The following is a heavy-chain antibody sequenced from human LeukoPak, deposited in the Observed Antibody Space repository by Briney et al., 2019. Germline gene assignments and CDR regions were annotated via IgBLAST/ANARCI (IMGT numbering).Heavy chain of an antibody. CDR3: ARAAVTTLPYFDY. Sequence: ASVKVSCKASGYTFTGYYMHWVRQAPGQGLEWMGWVNPNGGAKNYAQKFQGRVTMTRDTSISTAYMELSRLRSDDTAVYYCARAAVTTLPYFDYWGQGTLVTVSS. CDR2: VNPNGGAK. D-gene: IGHD4-17*01. V-gene: IGHV1-2*02. J-gene: IGHJ4*02. CDR1: GYTFTGYY.